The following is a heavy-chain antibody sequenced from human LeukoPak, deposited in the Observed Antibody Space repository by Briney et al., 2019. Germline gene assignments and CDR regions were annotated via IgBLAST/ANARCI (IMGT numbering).Heavy chain of an antibody. CDR3: ARAPFWSGYYYFDY. CDR2: IYTSGST. J-gene: IGHJ4*02. V-gene: IGHV4-4*07. Sequence: SETLSLTCTVSGGSISSYYWSWIRQPAGKGLEWIGRIYTSGSTNYNPSLKSRVTMSVDTSKNQFSLKLSSVTAADTAVYYCARAPFWSGYYYFDYWGQGTLVTVSS. CDR1: GGSISSYY. D-gene: IGHD3-3*01.